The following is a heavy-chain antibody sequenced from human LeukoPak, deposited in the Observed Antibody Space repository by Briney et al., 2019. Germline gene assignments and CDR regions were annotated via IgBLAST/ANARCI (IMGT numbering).Heavy chain of an antibody. Sequence: GGSLRLSCAASGFTFSSYAMSWVRQAPGKGLECVSVIGGGGGSKYYSDSVKGRFTISRDNSKNALSLQMNSLRAEDTAVYYCATFSSWRYFGNWGQGTLVPVSS. V-gene: IGHV3-23*01. D-gene: IGHD3-9*01. CDR3: ATFSSWRYFGN. J-gene: IGHJ4*02. CDR1: GFTFSSYA. CDR2: IGGGGGSK.